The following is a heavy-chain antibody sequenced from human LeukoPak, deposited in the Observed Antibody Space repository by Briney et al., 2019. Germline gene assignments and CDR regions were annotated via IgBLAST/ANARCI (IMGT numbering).Heavy chain of an antibody. CDR2: IYSGGST. V-gene: IGHV3-53*01. CDR3: ATWPGFYYGMDV. D-gene: IGHD3-10*01. CDR1: GFTVSSNY. Sequence: GGSLRLSCAASGFTVSSNYMSWVRQAPGKGLEWVSVIYSGGSTYYADSVKGRFTISRDNSKNTLYLQMNSLRAEDTAVYYCATWPGFYYGMDVWGQGTTVTVSS. J-gene: IGHJ6*02.